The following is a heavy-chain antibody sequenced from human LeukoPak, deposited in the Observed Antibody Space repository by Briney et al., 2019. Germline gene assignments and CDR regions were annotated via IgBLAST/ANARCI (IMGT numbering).Heavy chain of an antibody. CDR3: SVGTHPIDY. CDR2: IYYSGST. Sequence: SETLSLTCTVSGGSISSYYWSWIRQPPGKGLEWIGYIYYSGSTNYNPSLKSRVTISVDTSKNQFSLKLSSVTAADTAVYYCSVGTHPIDYWGQGTLVTVSS. CDR1: GGSISSYY. V-gene: IGHV4-59*08. D-gene: IGHD1-1*01. J-gene: IGHJ4*02.